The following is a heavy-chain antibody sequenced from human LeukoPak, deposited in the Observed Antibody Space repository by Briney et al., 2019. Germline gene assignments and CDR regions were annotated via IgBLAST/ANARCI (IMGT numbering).Heavy chain of an antibody. Sequence: GESLRLSCAASGFTFSSYWMSWVRQAPGKGLEWVANINQDGSETFYVDAVKGRFTISRDNAKNSLFLQMNGPRGEDTAVYYCARNKAKSTTTLGYWGQGTLVIVSS. CDR3: ARNKAKSTTTLGY. V-gene: IGHV3-7*01. CDR2: INQDGSET. J-gene: IGHJ4*02. CDR1: GFTFSSYW. D-gene: IGHD4-11*01.